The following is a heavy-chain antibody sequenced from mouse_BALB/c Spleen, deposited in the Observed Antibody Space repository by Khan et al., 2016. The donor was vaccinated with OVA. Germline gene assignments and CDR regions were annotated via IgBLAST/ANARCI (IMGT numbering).Heavy chain of an antibody. CDR3: VRSFHYRSSTWFAH. J-gene: IGHJ3*01. V-gene: IGHV1-69*02. CDR1: GYPLTSYW. D-gene: IGHD1-1*01. Sequence: QVQLKQSGAELVKPGASVKLSCKASGYPLTSYWLHWVKQRPGQGLEWIGEIDPSDSYTNYNQKLKGKATVTVDKSSSTTYMQLSRLTSEDSSVYYCVRSFHYRSSTWFAHWCQGTLVTVSA. CDR2: IDPSDSYT.